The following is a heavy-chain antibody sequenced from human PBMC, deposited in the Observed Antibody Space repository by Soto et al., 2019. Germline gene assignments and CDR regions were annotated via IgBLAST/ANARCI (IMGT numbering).Heavy chain of an antibody. CDR1: GYTFVNHG. CDR3: ARHYSSDWHFVFDS. J-gene: IGHJ4*02. CDR2: IKVSTGIT. V-gene: IGHV1-18*01. Sequence: QVQLMQSGAEVKEPGASVKVSCKASGYTFVNHGVSWVRQAPGQGLEWMGWIKVSTGITNYAGNFQGRVTMTTDTSTSTVYTELRSLRSADTAVYFCARHYSSDWHFVFDSWGQGTRVTVSS. D-gene: IGHD6-19*01.